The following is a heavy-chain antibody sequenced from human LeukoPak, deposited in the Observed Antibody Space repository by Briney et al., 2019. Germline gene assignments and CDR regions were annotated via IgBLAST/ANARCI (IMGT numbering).Heavy chain of an antibody. CDR2: IWYDGSNE. V-gene: IGHV3-33*03. CDR1: GFTFSSYG. D-gene: IGHD4/OR15-4a*01. J-gene: IGHJ3*02. CDR3: VKGRTNDYGEPYTFDI. Sequence: GRSLRLSCAASGFTFSSYGMHWVRQVPGKGLEWVADIWYDGSNEYYADSVKGRFTISRDNSKNTLYLQMNSLRAEDTAVYHCVKGRTNDYGEPYTFDIWGQGTMVTVSS.